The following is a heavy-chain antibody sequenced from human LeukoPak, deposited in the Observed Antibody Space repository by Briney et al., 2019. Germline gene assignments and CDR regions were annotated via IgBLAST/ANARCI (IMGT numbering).Heavy chain of an antibody. V-gene: IGHV3-30-3*01. Sequence: PGRSLRLPGAASGFTLSNYAMHWVRQAPGKGLEWVATISYDGDNKHYADSVKGRFTISRDNSNNTLCLQMNSLRAEDTAVYYCARDLSGRYVFDYWGQGALVTVSS. D-gene: IGHD1-26*01. CDR2: ISYDGDNK. CDR1: GFTLSNYA. CDR3: ARDLSGRYVFDY. J-gene: IGHJ4*02.